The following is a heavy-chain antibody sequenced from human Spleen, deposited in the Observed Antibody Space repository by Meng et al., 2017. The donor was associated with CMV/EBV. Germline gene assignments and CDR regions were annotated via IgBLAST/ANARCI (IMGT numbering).Heavy chain of an antibody. CDR1: GGTLNSHG. CDR2: IIPIFGKA. Sequence: SGGTLNSHGISWVRQAPGQGLGWMGAIIPIFGKANYAQKFRGRVTITTDESSTTAYMELSSLRSEDTAIYYCASEGITGTTIYFDYWGQGTLVTVSS. D-gene: IGHD1-20*01. CDR3: ASEGITGTTIYFDY. V-gene: IGHV1-69*05. J-gene: IGHJ4*02.